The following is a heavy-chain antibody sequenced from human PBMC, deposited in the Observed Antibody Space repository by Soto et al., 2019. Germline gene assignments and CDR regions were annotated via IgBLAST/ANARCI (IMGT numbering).Heavy chain of an antibody. V-gene: IGHV1-69*08. J-gene: IGHJ4*02. CDR1: GGTFSSYT. Sequence: QVQLVQSGAEVKKPGSSVKVSCKASGGTFSSYTISWVRQAPGQGLEWMGRIIPILGIANYAQKFQGRVTITADKSTSTAYMELSSLRSEDTAVYYCARERNYYESSGYREYWGQGTLVTVSS. CDR2: IIPILGIA. D-gene: IGHD3-22*01. CDR3: ARERNYYESSGYREY.